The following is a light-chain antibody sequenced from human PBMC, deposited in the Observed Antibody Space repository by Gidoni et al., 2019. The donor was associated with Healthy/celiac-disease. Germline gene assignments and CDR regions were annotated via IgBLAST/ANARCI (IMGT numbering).Light chain of an antibody. CDR2: GAS. Sequence: ILLTQSPATLSVSPWERATLSCTASQSVSSNLAWYQQKPGQAPRLRIYGASTRDTGLPARFSGSGSGTEFTLTISSLQAEDVAVYYCQQYNNWLRTFGQGTKVEIK. J-gene: IGKJ1*01. CDR1: QSVSSN. CDR3: QQYNNWLRT. V-gene: IGKV3-15*01.